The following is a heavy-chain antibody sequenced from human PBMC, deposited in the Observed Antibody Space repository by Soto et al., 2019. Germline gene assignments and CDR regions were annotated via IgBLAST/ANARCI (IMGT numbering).Heavy chain of an antibody. CDR1: GYTFTGYY. Sequence: ASVKVSCKASGYTFTGYYMHWVRQAPGQGLEWMGWINPNSGGTNYALKFQGWVTMTRDTSISTAYMELSRLRSDDTAVYYCARGQIVVVPAWSGYDYYSMDVWGQGTTVTVSS. CDR2: INPNSGGT. V-gene: IGHV1-2*04. CDR3: ARGQIVVVPAWSGYDYYSMDV. D-gene: IGHD2-2*01. J-gene: IGHJ6*02.